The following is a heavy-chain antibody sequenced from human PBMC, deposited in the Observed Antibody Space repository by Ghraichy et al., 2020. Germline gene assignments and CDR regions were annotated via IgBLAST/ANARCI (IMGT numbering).Heavy chain of an antibody. D-gene: IGHD6-13*01. CDR2: TYYRSEWYY. V-gene: IGHV6-1*01. J-gene: IGHJ4*02. Sequence: SQTLSLTCAISGDSVSSNTASWNWVRQSPSRGLEWLGRTYYRSEWYYDYAVSVKSRVTFIPDTSRNQVSLELKSVTPEYTAVYYCARAKPHRPKAGNFDYWGQGTLVTVSS. CDR3: ARAKPHRPKAGNFDY. CDR1: GDSVSSNTAS.